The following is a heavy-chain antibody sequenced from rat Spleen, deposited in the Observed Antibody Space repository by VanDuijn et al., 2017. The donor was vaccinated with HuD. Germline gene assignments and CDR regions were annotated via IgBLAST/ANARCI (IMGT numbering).Heavy chain of an antibody. Sequence: EVQLVESGGGLVQPGRSMKLSCAASGFTFSDYNMAWVRQAPKKGLEWVATIIYDGSRTYYRDSVKGRFTISRDNAKRTLYLQMDSLRSEDTATYYCAKDREYYGYNSFGYWGQGVMVTVSS. CDR3: AKDREYYGYNSFGY. V-gene: IGHV5S10*01. CDR2: IIYDGSRT. CDR1: GFTFSDYN. J-gene: IGHJ2*01. D-gene: IGHD1-9*01.